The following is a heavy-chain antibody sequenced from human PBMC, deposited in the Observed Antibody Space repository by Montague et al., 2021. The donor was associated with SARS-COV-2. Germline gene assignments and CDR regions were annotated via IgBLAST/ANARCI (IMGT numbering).Heavy chain of an antibody. CDR1: GDSVSSNSAA. Sequence: CAISGDSVSSNSAAWNWIRQSPSEGLEWLGRTYYRSKWYTDYAPSVKTRITITPDTSNNRFSLHLNSVTPGDTAVYYCAREGTVPGPRGIYFDDWGQGTLVTVSS. V-gene: IGHV6-1*01. CDR3: AREGTVPGPRGIYFDD. D-gene: IGHD1-1*01. J-gene: IGHJ4*02. CDR2: TYYRSKWYT.